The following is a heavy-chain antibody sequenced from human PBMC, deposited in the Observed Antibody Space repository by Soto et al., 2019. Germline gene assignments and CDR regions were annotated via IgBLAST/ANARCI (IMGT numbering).Heavy chain of an antibody. CDR2: IYSGGST. J-gene: IGHJ6*02. D-gene: IGHD6-6*01. V-gene: IGHV3-53*01. Sequence: EVQLLESGGGLIQPGGSLRLSCSASGFSFSSYAMMWVRQAPGKGLEWVSVIYSGGSTHDADSVKGRFTISRDNSKNTVHLQMNSLRVDDTAVYFCSTSSRNEYHFAMDAWGQGTTVIVSS. CDR1: GFSFSSYA. CDR3: STSSRNEYHFAMDA.